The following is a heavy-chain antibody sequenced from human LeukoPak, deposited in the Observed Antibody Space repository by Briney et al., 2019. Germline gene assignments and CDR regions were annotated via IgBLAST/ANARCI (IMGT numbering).Heavy chain of an antibody. Sequence: PGRSPRLSCAASGFIFSNYAMHWVRQAPGKGLEWVALISSGGSKTYHADSVKGRFSISRDNSKNTLYLQLNSLRAEDTSVYYCARDSTYWYDSGSSGPHYFDYWGQGTLVTVSS. D-gene: IGHD3-10*01. J-gene: IGHJ4*02. CDR2: ISSGGSKT. CDR3: ARDSTYWYDSGSSGPHYFDY. CDR1: GFIFSNYA. V-gene: IGHV3-30*01.